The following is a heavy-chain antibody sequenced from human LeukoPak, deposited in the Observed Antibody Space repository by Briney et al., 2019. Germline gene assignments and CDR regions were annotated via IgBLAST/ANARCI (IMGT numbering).Heavy chain of an antibody. Sequence: LETLSLTCTVSGGSISSYYWSWIRQPPGKGLEWIGEINHSGSTNYNPSLRSRVTISVDTSKNQFSLKLSSVTAADTAVYYCARGRYCSSTSCYAPDYWGQGTLVTVSS. CDR3: ARGRYCSSTSCYAPDY. V-gene: IGHV4-34*01. D-gene: IGHD2-2*01. CDR1: GGSISSYY. CDR2: INHSGST. J-gene: IGHJ4*02.